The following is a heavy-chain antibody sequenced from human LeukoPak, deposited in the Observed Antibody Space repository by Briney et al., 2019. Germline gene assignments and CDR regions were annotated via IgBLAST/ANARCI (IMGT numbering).Heavy chain of an antibody. CDR2: FDPEDGET. D-gene: IGHD2-15*01. CDR3: ATNSADIVVVVAATGYYYGMDV. Sequence: ASVKVSCKVSGYTLTELSMHWVGQAPGKGLEWMGGFDPEDGETIYAQKFQGRVTMTEDTSTDTAYMELSSLRSEDTAVYYCATNSADIVVVVAATGYYYGMDVWGQGTTVTVSS. J-gene: IGHJ6*02. V-gene: IGHV1-24*01. CDR1: GYTLTELS.